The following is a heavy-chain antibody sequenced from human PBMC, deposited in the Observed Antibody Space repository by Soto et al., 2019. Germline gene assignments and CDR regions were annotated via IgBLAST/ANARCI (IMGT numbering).Heavy chain of an antibody. Sequence: GGSLRLSCAASGFTFSSYAMHWVRQAPGKGLEWVAVISYDGSNKYYADSVKGRFTISRDNSKNTLYLQMNSLRAEDTAVYYCARDRAYDILTANYYCGMDVWGQGTTVTVSS. CDR2: ISYDGSNK. D-gene: IGHD3-9*01. J-gene: IGHJ6*02. CDR3: ARDRAYDILTANYYCGMDV. V-gene: IGHV3-30-3*01. CDR1: GFTFSSYA.